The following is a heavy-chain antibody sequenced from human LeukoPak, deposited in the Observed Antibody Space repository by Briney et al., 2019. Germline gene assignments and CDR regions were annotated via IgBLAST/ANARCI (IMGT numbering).Heavy chain of an antibody. CDR1: GYTFTGYY. V-gene: IGHV1-2*02. CDR2: INPNSGGT. CDR3: ARGKSVKQWEFDY. Sequence: ASVKVSCKASGYTFTGYYMHWVRQAPGQGLEWMGWINPNSGGTNYAQKFQGRVTMTRDTSTSTVYMELSSLRSEDTAVYYCARGKSVKQWEFDYWGQGTLVTVSS. J-gene: IGHJ4*02. D-gene: IGHD6-19*01.